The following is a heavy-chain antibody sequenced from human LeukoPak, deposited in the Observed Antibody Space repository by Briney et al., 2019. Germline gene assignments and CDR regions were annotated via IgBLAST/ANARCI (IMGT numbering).Heavy chain of an antibody. J-gene: IGHJ4*02. V-gene: IGHV4-31*03. CDR3: ARGVGYSYGYFDY. CDR1: GGSISSGGYY. Sequence: PSETLSLTCTVSGGSISSGGYYWSWIRQHPGQGLEWIGYIYYSGSTYYNPSLKSRVTISVDTSKNQFSLKLSSVTAADTAVYYCARGVGYSYGYFDYWGQGTLVTVSS. CDR2: IYYSGST. D-gene: IGHD5-18*01.